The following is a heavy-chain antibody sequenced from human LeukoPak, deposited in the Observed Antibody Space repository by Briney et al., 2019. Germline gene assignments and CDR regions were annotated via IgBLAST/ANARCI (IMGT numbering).Heavy chain of an antibody. V-gene: IGHV3-20*01. CDR1: RFSSDYYG. Sequence: PRGSLRLSCVAARFSSDYYGMRWVRQAPGKGLEWVSGINWNGGSTGYADSVKGRFTISGDNAKNSLYLQMNSLRAEDTALYHCARGGSSWPFDYWGQGTLVTVSS. CDR2: INWNGGST. J-gene: IGHJ4*02. D-gene: IGHD6-13*01. CDR3: ARGGSSWPFDY.